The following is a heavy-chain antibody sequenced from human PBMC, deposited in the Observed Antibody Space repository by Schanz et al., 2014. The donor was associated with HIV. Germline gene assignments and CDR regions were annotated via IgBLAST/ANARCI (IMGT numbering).Heavy chain of an antibody. CDR1: GGSISSGGYY. Sequence: QVQLQESGPGLVKPSQTLSLTCTVSGGSISSGGYYWSWIRQHPGKGLEWIGYIYYSGSTYYNPSLKSRVTISVGTSKNQFALKLSSVTAAGTPVYYCARDVPRDAVTRYYGMDVWGQGTTVTVSS. CDR3: ARDVPRDAVTRYYGMDV. V-gene: IGHV4-31*03. D-gene: IGHD4-4*01. J-gene: IGHJ6*02. CDR2: IYYSGST.